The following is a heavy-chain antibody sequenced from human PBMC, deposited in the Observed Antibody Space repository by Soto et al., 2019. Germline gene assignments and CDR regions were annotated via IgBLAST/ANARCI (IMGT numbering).Heavy chain of an antibody. D-gene: IGHD5-18*01. J-gene: IGHJ4*02. Sequence: QVQLVQSGAEVKKPGSSVKVSCKASGGTFSSYAISWVRQAPGQGLEWMGGIIPIFGTANYAQKFQGRVTITADESTSPAYMELSSRRSEDTAVYYCASGLVDTGMVRSDYWGQGTLVTVSS. CDR2: IIPIFGTA. V-gene: IGHV1-69*12. CDR1: GGTFSSYA. CDR3: ASGLVDTGMVRSDY.